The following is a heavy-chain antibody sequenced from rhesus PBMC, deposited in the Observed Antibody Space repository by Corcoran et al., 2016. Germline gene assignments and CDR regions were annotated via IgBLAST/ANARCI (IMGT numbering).Heavy chain of an antibody. CDR1: GGSISDYYD. Sequence: QVQLQESGPGLVKPSETLSLSCAVSGGSISDYYDWNWTRQSPGKGLEWIGNIYGYSTSPYYTPSLKSRVHISKDTSKNQFFLQLSSVTAADTAVYYCARGPYSNYYLDYWGQGVLVTVSS. D-gene: IGHD4-17*01. V-gene: IGHV4S9*01. CDR3: ARGPYSNYYLDY. CDR2: IYGYSTSP. J-gene: IGHJ4*01.